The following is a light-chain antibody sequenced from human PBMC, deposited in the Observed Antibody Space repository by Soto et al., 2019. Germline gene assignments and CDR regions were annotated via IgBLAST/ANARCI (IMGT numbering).Light chain of an antibody. J-gene: IGLJ1*01. CDR1: SSDIGAYNY. CDR2: EVS. CDR3: FSFTTDWTHV. Sequence: QCSLAQPGSVSGSPGQSITISCTGSSSDIGAYNYVSWFQQYPGKAPKLIISEVSNRPSGVSNRFSGSKSGTAASLTISGLQTEDEADYFCFSFTTDWTHVFGTGTKVTLL. V-gene: IGLV2-14*01.